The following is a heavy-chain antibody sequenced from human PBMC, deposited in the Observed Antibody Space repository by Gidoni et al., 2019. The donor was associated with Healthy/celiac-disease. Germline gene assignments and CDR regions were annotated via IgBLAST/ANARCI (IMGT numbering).Heavy chain of an antibody. J-gene: IGHJ4*02. CDR1: GFTFSSYW. CDR3: ARDSQYYYDSSGYPLFDY. D-gene: IGHD3-22*01. Sequence: EVQLVESGGGLVQHGGSLRLSCAASGFTFSSYWMHWVRQAPGKGLGWVSRINSDGSSTSYADSVKGRFTISRDNAKNTLYLQMNSLRAEDTAVYYCARDSQYYYDSSGYPLFDYWGQGTLVTVSS. V-gene: IGHV3-74*01. CDR2: INSDGSST.